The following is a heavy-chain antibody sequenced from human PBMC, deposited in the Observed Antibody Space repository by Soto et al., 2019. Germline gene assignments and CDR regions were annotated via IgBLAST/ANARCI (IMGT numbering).Heavy chain of an antibody. D-gene: IGHD4-17*01. CDR3: ASGDATTLDVTTYGAMDV. J-gene: IGHJ6*01. Sequence: QVQLVQSGAEVKKPGSSVTVSCKASGGSLSNYGISWVRQAPGQGLEWMGAITPVFGTPNYAQKFQDRVAITADESTTTGDMEVRSMTCEAPAVYYGASGDATTLDVTTYGAMDVWGQGTTVTVSS. V-gene: IGHV1-69*12. CDR1: GGSLSNYG. CDR2: ITPVFGTP.